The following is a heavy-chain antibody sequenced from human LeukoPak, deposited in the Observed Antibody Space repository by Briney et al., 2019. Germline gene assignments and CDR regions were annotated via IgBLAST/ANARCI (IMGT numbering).Heavy chain of an antibody. D-gene: IGHD2-2*01. J-gene: IGHJ4*02. CDR1: GGSFSGYY. Sequence: SETLSLTCAVYGGSFSGYYWSWIRQPPGKGLEWIGQINHSGSTNYNPSLKSRVTISVDTSKNQSSLKLSSVTAADTAVYYCARGRCSSTSCYRFDYWGQGTLVTVSS. CDR3: ARGRCSSTSCYRFDY. CDR2: INHSGST. V-gene: IGHV4-34*01.